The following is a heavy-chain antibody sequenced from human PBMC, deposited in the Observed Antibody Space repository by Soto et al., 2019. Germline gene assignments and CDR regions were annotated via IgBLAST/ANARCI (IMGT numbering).Heavy chain of an antibody. D-gene: IGHD2-15*01. CDR2: IRGGGSNT. V-gene: IGHV3-23*01. Sequence: PGGPLRRPCAASRCPSSSYGMSWVRRAPGKGLEWGSGIRGGGSNTFDGDSERGRFTITRDDSKDTLLLQMNSLRAEDTSIYDCAKGSDKHSSSIRDRCCCYCGRGIGVTVAS. CDR3: AKGSDKHSSSIRDRCCCY. CDR1: RCPSSSYG. J-gene: IGHJ4*02.